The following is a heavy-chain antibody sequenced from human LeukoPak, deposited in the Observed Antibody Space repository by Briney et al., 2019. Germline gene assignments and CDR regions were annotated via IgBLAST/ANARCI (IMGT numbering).Heavy chain of an antibody. V-gene: IGHV3-74*01. Sequence: PGGSLRLSCAASGFTFSSYWMHWVRQAPGKGLVWVSRINSDGSSTSYADSVKGRFTISRDNAKNTLYLQMNSLRAEDTALYYCAKREKGTTGRFFDYWGQGTLVTVSS. CDR1: GFTFSSYW. CDR3: AKREKGTTGRFFDY. CDR2: INSDGSST. J-gene: IGHJ4*02. D-gene: IGHD4-17*01.